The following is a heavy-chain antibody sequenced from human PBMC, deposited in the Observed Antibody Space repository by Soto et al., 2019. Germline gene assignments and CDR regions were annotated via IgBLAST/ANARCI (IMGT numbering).Heavy chain of an antibody. D-gene: IGHD1-26*01. CDR3: ASSREVPVYYDY. J-gene: IGHJ4*02. V-gene: IGHV4-59*02. Sequence: PSETLSLTCKVSGASVSSYYWGWIRQPPGKGLEWIGHIYHTGTTNYNPSLLSRVTISVDTSTDHFSLQLSSVTAADTAVYYCASSREVPVYYDYWGQGDQVTVSS. CDR2: IYHTGTT. CDR1: GASVSSYY.